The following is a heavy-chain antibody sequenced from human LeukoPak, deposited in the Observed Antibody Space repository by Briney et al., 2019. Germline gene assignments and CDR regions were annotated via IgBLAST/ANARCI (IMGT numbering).Heavy chain of an antibody. D-gene: IGHD4-17*01. V-gene: IGHV1-2*02. CDR1: GYTFTGYY. CDR2: INPNSGGT. CDR3: AREETTVTYYYYYYYMDV. J-gene: IGHJ6*03. Sequence: GASVKVSCKASGYTFTGYYMHWVRQAPGQGLEWMGRINPNSGGTNYAQKFQGRVTMTRDTSISTAYMELSRLRSDDTAVYYCAREETTVTYYYYYYYMDVWGKGTTVTVSS.